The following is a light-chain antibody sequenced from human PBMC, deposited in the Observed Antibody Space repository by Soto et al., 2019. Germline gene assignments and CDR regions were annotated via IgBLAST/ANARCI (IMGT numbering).Light chain of an antibody. CDR2: EVI. J-gene: IGLJ2*01. V-gene: IGLV2-14*01. CDR3: SSYSRTSTLVL. Sequence: QSALTQTASVSGSPGQSITISCTGTTSDVGGYNYVSWYQQHPGEAPKLIIYEVINRPSGISNRFSGSKSGNTASLTISGLQAEYEADYYCSSYSRTSTLVLFGGGTKLTVL. CDR1: TSDVGGYNY.